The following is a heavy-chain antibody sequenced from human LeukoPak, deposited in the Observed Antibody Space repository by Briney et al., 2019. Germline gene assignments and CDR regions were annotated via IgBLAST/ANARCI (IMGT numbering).Heavy chain of an antibody. Sequence: GASVKVSCKASGGTFSSYAISWVRQAPGQGLEWMGGIIPIFGTANYAQKLQGRVTITTDESTSTAYMELSSLRSEDTAVYYCALALGGVPAAIDYWGQGTLVTVSS. CDR1: GGTFSSYA. D-gene: IGHD2-2*01. J-gene: IGHJ4*02. V-gene: IGHV1-69*05. CDR2: IIPIFGTA. CDR3: ALALGGVPAAIDY.